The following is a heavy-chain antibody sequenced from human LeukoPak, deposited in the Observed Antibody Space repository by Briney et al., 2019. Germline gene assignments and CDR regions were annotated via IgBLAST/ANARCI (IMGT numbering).Heavy chain of an antibody. CDR2: IYHSGST. CDR3: ARHLSPYYGSGSYGSLDY. D-gene: IGHD3-10*01. Sequence: SETLSLTCAVSGYSISSGYYCGWIRQPPGKGLEWIGSIYHSGSTYYNPSLKSRVTISVDTSKNQFSLKLSSVTAADTAVYYCARHLSPYYGSGSYGSLDYWGQGTLVTVSS. V-gene: IGHV4-38-2*01. CDR1: GYSISSGYY. J-gene: IGHJ4*02.